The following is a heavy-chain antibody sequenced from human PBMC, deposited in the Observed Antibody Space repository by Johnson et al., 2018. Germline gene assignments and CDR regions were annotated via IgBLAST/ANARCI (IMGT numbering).Heavy chain of an antibody. Sequence: VQLVQSGGGLVQPGRSLRLSCAASGFTFDDYAMHWVRQAPGKGLEWVSGISWNSGSIGYADSVKGRFTISRDNAKNSLYRQMNSLRAEDTALHYCAKDKEYSSGGGLQHWGQGTLVTVSS. D-gene: IGHD6-19*01. CDR2: ISWNSGSI. V-gene: IGHV3-9*01. J-gene: IGHJ1*01. CDR3: AKDKEYSSGGGLQH. CDR1: GFTFDDYA.